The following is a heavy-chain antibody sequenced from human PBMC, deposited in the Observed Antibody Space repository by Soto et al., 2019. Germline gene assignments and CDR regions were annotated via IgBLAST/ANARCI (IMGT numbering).Heavy chain of an antibody. CDR2: ISAYNGNT. CDR1: GYTFTSYG. V-gene: IGHV1-18*01. CDR3: AREGSAYYDILTGYYLDY. D-gene: IGHD3-9*01. J-gene: IGHJ4*02. Sequence: QVQLVQSGAEVKKPGASVKVSCKASGYTFTSYGISWVRQAPGQGLEWMGWISAYNGNTNYAQKLQGRVTMTTNASTSTAYMELRSLRSDDTAVYYCAREGSAYYDILTGYYLDYWGQGTLVTVSS.